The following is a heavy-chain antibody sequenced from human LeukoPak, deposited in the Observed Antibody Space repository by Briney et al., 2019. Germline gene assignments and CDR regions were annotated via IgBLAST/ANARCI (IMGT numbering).Heavy chain of an antibody. D-gene: IGHD5-18*01. J-gene: IGHJ4*02. CDR2: ISSTGGTI. CDR1: GFTFSSYE. V-gene: IGHV3-48*03. CDR3: ARGYSYGYDC. Sequence: GGSLRLSCAASGFTFSSYEMNWVRQAPGKGLEWISYISSTGGTIYYADSVKGRFTISRDNAQNSLYLQLNSLRAEDSAVYYCARGYSYGYDCWGQGALATVSS.